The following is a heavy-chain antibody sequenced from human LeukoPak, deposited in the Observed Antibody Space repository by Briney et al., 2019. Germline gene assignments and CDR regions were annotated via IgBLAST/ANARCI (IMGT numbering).Heavy chain of an antibody. V-gene: IGHV1-18*01. CDR2: ISAYNGNT. D-gene: IGHD3-22*01. CDR1: GYTFTSYG. J-gene: IGHJ5*02. Sequence: GASVKVSCKASGYTFTSYGISWVRQAPGQGLEWMGWISAYNGNTNYAQKLQGRVTMTTDTSTSTAYMELRSLRSDDTAVYYCASSSSGYPGYYSGFDPWGEGTLVTVSS. CDR3: ASSSSGYPGYYSGFDP.